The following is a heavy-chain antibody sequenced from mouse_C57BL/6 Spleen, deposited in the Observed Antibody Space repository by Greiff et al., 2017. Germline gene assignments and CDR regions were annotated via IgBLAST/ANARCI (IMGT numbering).Heavy chain of an antibody. V-gene: IGHV6-6*01. CDR2: IRNKANNHAT. CDR3: TRRLSPYGSEDY. CDR1: GFTFSDAW. J-gene: IGHJ2*01. D-gene: IGHD1-1*01. Sequence: EVMLVESGGGLVQPGGSMKLSCAASGFTFSDAWMDWVRQSPEKGLEWVAEIRNKANNHATYYAESVKGRFTISRDDSKSSVDLHMNSLRAEEPGIYYCTRRLSPYGSEDYWGQGTTLTVAS.